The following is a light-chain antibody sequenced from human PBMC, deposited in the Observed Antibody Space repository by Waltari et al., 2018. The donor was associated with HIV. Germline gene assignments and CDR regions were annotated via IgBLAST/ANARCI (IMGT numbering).Light chain of an antibody. CDR3: QQYDNLPYT. V-gene: IGKV1-33*01. CDR2: DAS. Sequence: DIQMTQSPSSLSTSVGDRVTITCQASQDISNYLNWYQQKAGKAPKLLIYDASNLETGVPSRFSGSWSGTDFTFTISSLQPEDIATYYCQQYDNLPYTFGQGTKLEIK. J-gene: IGKJ2*01. CDR1: QDISNY.